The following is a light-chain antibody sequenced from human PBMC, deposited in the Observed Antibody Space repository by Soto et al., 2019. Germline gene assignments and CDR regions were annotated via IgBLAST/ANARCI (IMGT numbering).Light chain of an antibody. J-gene: IGKJ1*01. V-gene: IGKV3-11*01. Sequence: EMVLTQSPATLSLSPGERATLSCRASQSVSSYLAWYQQKPGQAPRLLIYDASNRATGIPARFSGSGSGTDFTLTIGILEPEDFAVYYCQQRSNWPPSWTFGQGTKVEIK. CDR3: QQRSNWPPSWT. CDR1: QSVSSY. CDR2: DAS.